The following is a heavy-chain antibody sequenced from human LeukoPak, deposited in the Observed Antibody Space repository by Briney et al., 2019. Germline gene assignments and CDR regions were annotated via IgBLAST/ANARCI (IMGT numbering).Heavy chain of an antibody. CDR2: IYYSGST. Sequence: SETLSLTCTVSGGSISSYYWSWIRQPPGKGLEWIGYIYYSGSTNYNPSLKSRVTISVDTSKNQFSLKLSSVTAADTAVYYCARGLYGVTSAFGYWGQGTLVTVSS. D-gene: IGHD2-21*02. CDR3: ARGLYGVTSAFGY. V-gene: IGHV4-59*01. J-gene: IGHJ4*02. CDR1: GGSISSYY.